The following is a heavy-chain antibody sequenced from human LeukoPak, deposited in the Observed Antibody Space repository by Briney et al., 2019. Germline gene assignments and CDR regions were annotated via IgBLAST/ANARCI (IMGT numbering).Heavy chain of an antibody. CDR1: GFTFSSYS. D-gene: IGHD1-26*01. CDR2: ISSSSSYI. J-gene: IGHJ4*02. Sequence: GGSLILSCAASGFTFSSYSMNWVRQAPGKGLEWVSSISSSSSYIYYADSVKGRFTISRDNAKNSLYLQMNSLRAEDTAVYYCAREVGATYYFDYWGQGTLVTVSS. CDR3: AREVGATYYFDY. V-gene: IGHV3-21*01.